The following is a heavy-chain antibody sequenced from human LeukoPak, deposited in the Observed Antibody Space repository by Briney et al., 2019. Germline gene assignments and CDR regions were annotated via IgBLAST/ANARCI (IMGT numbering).Heavy chain of an antibody. CDR2: MNPNSGNT. D-gene: IGHD6-6*01. J-gene: IGHJ6*02. CDR1: GYTFTSYD. CDR3: ARWREEQLVGVSYSYYCGMDV. V-gene: IGHV1-8*01. Sequence: ASVKVSCKASGYTFTSYDINWVRQATGQGLEWMGWMNPNSGNTGYAQKFQGRVTMTRNTSISTAYMELSSLRSEDTAVYYCARWREEQLVGVSYSYYCGMDVWGQGTTVTVSS.